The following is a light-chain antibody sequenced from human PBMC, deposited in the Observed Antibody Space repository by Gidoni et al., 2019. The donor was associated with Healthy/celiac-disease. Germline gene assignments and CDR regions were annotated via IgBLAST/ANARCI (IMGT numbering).Light chain of an antibody. CDR2: LGS. J-gene: IGKJ5*01. CDR1: QSLLHSNGYTY. Sequence: VMTQSPLYLPVTPGEPASISCRSSQSLLHSNGYTYLDWYLQKPGQSPQLLIYLGSNRASGVPDRFSGSGSGTDFTLKISRVEAEDVGVYYCMQALQTSITFGQGTRLEIK. V-gene: IGKV2-28*01. CDR3: MQALQTSIT.